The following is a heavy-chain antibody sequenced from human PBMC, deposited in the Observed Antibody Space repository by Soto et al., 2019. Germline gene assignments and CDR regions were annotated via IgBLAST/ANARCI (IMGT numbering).Heavy chain of an antibody. CDR2: IWYDGSNK. CDR1: GFTFSSYG. CDR3: AREAVAPSYYGMDV. J-gene: IGHJ6*02. D-gene: IGHD6-19*01. V-gene: IGHV3-33*01. Sequence: GGSLRLSCAASGFTFSSYGMHWVRQAPGKGLEWVAVIWYDGSNKYYADSVKGRFTISRDNSKNTLYLQMNSLRAEDTAVYYCAREAVAPSYYGMDVWGQGTTVTVSS.